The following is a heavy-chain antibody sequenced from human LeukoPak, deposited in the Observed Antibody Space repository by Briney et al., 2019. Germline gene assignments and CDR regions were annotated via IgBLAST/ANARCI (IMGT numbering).Heavy chain of an antibody. V-gene: IGHV4-39*01. D-gene: IGHD3-3*01. Sequence: PSETLSLTCTVSGGSINSNNYYWGWIRQPPGKGLEWIGSIYSSRSAYYNPSLKSRVTISVDTSKNQFSLRLSSVTAADTAVYYCQSRYLEWLLEYWGQGTLVTVSS. CDR3: QSRYLEWLLEY. J-gene: IGHJ4*02. CDR1: GGSINSNNYY. CDR2: IYSSRSA.